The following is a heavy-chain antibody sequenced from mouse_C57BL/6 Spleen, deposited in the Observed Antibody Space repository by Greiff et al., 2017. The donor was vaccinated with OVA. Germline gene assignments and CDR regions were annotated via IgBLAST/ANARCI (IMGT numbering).Heavy chain of an antibody. D-gene: IGHD1-1*01. CDR2: SRNKANDYTT. V-gene: IGHV7-1*01. CDR3: ARDARTYYYGSSHWYFDV. Sequence: DVMLVESGGGLVQSGRSLRLSCATSGFTFSDFYMEWVRQAPGKGLEWIAASRNKANDYTTEYSASVKGRFIVSRDTSQSILYLQMNALRAEDTAIYYCARDARTYYYGSSHWYFDVWGTGTTVTVSS. CDR1: GFTFSDFY. J-gene: IGHJ1*03.